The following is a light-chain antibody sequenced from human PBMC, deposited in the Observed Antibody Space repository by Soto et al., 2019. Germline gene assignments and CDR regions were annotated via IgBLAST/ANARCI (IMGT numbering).Light chain of an antibody. CDR1: SPDVGSYNL. CDR2: EGT. Sequence: AQPAFVSGAPYRWFPYSYTGKSPDVGSYNLVSWYQQHPGNAPKLIIYEGTKRPSGVSYRFSGSKSGNTASLTISGLQEEDEGDYHCCSFAGSSTYVFGTGTKVTVL. CDR3: CSFAGSSTYV. J-gene: IGLJ1*01. V-gene: IGLV2-23*01.